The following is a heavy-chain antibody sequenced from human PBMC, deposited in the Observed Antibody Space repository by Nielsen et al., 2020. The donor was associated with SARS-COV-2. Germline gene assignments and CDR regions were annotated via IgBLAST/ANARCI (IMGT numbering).Heavy chain of an antibody. CDR3: ARLATTVTPLYGMDV. CDR2: IYYSGST. CDR1: GGSISSYY. J-gene: IGHJ6*02. Sequence: SETLSLTCTVSGGSISSYYWSWIRQPPGKGLEWIGYIYYSGSTNYNPSLKSRVTISVDTSKNQFSLKLSSVTAADTAVYYCARLATTVTPLYGMDVWGQGTTVTVSS. V-gene: IGHV4-59*01. D-gene: IGHD4-17*01.